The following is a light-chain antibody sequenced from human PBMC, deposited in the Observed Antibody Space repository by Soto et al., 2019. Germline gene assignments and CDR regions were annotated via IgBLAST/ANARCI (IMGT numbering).Light chain of an antibody. CDR3: QQYDIPPST. J-gene: IGKJ4*01. CDR2: DVS. CDR1: QDISRY. V-gene: IGKV1-33*01. Sequence: DIQMTQSPSTLSGSVGDRFTISCQASQDISRYLNWYQHKPGRAPQLLINDVSSLETGVPSRFSATGSGTEFTLTINGLQPEDLATYYCQQYDIPPSTFGGGTKVAIK.